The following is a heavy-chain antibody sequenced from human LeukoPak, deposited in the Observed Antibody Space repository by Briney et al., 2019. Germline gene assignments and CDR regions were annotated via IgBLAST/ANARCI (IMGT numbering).Heavy chain of an antibody. CDR3: VMEQLATPWNY. Sequence: KPSETLSLTCTVSGGSITSRNYYWGWIRQPPGQGLEWIGNAYHSGSTNYNPSLKSRVTISVDTSKDQFSLTLTSVTAADTAVYYCVMEQLATPWNYWGQGTLVTVSS. V-gene: IGHV4-39*07. CDR1: GGSITSRNYY. CDR2: AYHSGST. J-gene: IGHJ4*02. D-gene: IGHD1-1*01.